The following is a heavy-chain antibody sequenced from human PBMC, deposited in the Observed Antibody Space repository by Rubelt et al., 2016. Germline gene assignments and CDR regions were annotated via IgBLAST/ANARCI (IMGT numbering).Heavy chain of an antibody. J-gene: IGHJ5*02. Sequence: QVQLVQSGAEVKKPGASVKVSCKASGYTFTSYGISWVRQAPGQGLEWMGWISAYNGKTNYAQKLQGGVTMPTDTSTRQAYMELRSLRSDDTAVYYCARDKEWLATRGFQNWFDPWGQGTLVTVSS. CDR3: ARDKEWLATRGFQNWFDP. D-gene: IGHD6-19*01. V-gene: IGHV1-18*01. CDR1: GYTFTSYG. CDR2: ISAYNGKT.